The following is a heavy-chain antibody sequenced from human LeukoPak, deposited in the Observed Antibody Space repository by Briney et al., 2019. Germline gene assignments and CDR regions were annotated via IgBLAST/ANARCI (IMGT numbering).Heavy chain of an antibody. CDR2: ISAYNGNT. J-gene: IGHJ4*02. CDR1: GYTFTSYG. CDR3: ARWGGHCTSGLCYYFDC. V-gene: IGHV1-18*01. D-gene: IGHD2-8*01. Sequence: AASVKVSCKASGYTFTSYGISWVRQAPGQGLEWMGWISAYNGNTNYAQKLQGRVTMTTDTSTSTAYMELRSLRSDDTAVYYCARWGGHCTSGLCYYFDCWGQGTLVTVSS.